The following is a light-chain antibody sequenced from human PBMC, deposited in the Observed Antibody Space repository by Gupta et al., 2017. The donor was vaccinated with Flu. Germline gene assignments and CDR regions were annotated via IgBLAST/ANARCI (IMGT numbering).Light chain of an antibody. CDR2: AAS. CDR1: QSVDTY. Sequence: DILMTQCPSLVSASAGDRVTITCREIQSVDTYVNWYQQRPAKAPKVRIYAASRLYSGAPSMFSGGGGETDFTLTSTSLQPEDFSTYYCRQSYDNPTTFGQGTKVEVK. J-gene: IGKJ1*01. CDR3: RQSYDNPTT. V-gene: IGKV1-39*01.